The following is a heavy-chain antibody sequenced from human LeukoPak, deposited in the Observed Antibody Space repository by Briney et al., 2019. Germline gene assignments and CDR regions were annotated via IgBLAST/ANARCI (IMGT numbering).Heavy chain of an antibody. CDR1: GLTFNIYA. D-gene: IGHD5-24*01. Sequence: GGSLRLSCAASGLTFNIYAMSWVRRAPEKGLEWVSAISETSRKTYYSDPVKGRFTISRDNSKNTLYLQMNDLRDEDTAVYYCVQEARRDGYKLAPVAEHWGQGTLVTVSS. CDR3: VQEARRDGYKLAPVAEH. J-gene: IGHJ1*01. V-gene: IGHV3-23*01. CDR2: ISETSRKT.